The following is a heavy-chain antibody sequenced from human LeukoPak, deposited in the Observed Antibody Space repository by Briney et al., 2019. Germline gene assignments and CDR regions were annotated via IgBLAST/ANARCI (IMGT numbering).Heavy chain of an antibody. J-gene: IGHJ4*02. V-gene: IGHV5-51*01. Sequence: GESLKISCKVFGYTFISYWIGWVRQMPGRGLEWMGIINPGDSDTRYSPSFQGQVAISVDKSISTAYLQWSSLKASDTAMYYCARGEVYFDYWGQGTLVTVSS. CDR3: ARGEVYFDY. CDR1: GYTFISYW. CDR2: INPGDSDT.